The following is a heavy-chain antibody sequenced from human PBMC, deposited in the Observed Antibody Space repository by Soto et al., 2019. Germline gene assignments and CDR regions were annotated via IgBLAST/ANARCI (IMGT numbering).Heavy chain of an antibody. V-gene: IGHV3-30-3*01. CDR3: ARDRNWNYDYYFDY. CDR2: ISFDGSNK. D-gene: IGHD1-7*01. Sequence: GGSLRLSCAASGFTSSSYAMHWVRQAPGKGLEWVAVISFDGSNKYYADSVKGRFIISRDNSKNTLYLQMSSLRAEDTAVYYCARDRNWNYDYYFDYWGQGTLVTVSS. J-gene: IGHJ4*02. CDR1: GFTSSSYA.